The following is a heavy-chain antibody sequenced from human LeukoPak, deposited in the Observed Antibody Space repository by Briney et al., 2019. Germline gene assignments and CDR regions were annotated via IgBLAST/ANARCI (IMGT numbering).Heavy chain of an antibody. J-gene: IGHJ3*02. CDR3: ARMLSPPWWGDAFDI. CDR1: GFTFSSYW. CDR2: IKQDGSEK. D-gene: IGHD2-15*01. V-gene: IGHV3-7*01. Sequence: GGSLRLSCAASGFTFSSYWMSWVRQAPGKGLEWVANIKQDGSEKYYVDSMKGRFTISRDNAKNSLYLQMNSLRAEDTAVYYCARMLSPPWWGDAFDIWGQGTMVTVSS.